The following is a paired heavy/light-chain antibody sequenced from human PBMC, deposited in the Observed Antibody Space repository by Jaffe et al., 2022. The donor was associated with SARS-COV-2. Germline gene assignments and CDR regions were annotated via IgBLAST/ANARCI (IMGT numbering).Light chain of an antibody. CDR3: LQDYNYPRT. V-gene: IGKV1-6*01. Sequence: AIQMTQSPSSLSASVGDRVTITCRASQGIRNDLGWYQQKPGKAPKLLIYAASSLQSGVPSRFSGSGSGTDFTLTISSLQPEDFATYYCLQDYNYPRTFGQGTKLEIK. CDR1: QGIRND. CDR2: AAS. J-gene: IGKJ2*01.
Heavy chain of an antibody. CDR2: IWYDGSNK. V-gene: IGHV3-33*01. CDR3: ARDGDSSGWYVRESTVVSYGMDV. Sequence: QVQLVESGGGVVQPGRSLRLSCAASGFTFSSYGMHWVRQAPGKGLEWVAVIWYDGSNKYYADSVKGRFTISRDNSKNTLYLQMNSLRAEDTAVYYCARDGDSSGWYVRESTVVSYGMDVWGQGTTVTVSS. CDR1: GFTFSSYG. D-gene: IGHD6-19*01. J-gene: IGHJ6*02.